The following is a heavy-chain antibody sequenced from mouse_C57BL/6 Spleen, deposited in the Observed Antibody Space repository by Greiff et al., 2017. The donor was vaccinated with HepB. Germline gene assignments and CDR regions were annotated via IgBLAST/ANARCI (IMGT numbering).Heavy chain of an antibody. D-gene: IGHD2-4*01. CDR2: IRNKANSYTT. Sequence: EVQVVESGGGLVQPGGSLSLSCAASGFTFTDYYMSWVRQPPGKALEWLGFIRNKANSYTTEYSASVKGRFTISRDNSQSILYLQMNALRAEDSATYYCARYHDYDDWYFDVWGTGTTVTVSS. CDR1: GFTFTDYY. V-gene: IGHV7-3*01. J-gene: IGHJ1*03. CDR3: ARYHDYDDWYFDV.